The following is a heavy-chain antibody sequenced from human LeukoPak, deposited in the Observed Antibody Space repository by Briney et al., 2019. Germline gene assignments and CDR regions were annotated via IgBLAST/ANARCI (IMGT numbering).Heavy chain of an antibody. J-gene: IGHJ4*02. CDR2: ISYDGSNK. CDR3: AKWRYKDTAMAGMDYFDY. V-gene: IGHV3-30*18. Sequence: GRSLRLSCAASGFTFSSYGMHWVRQAPGKGLEWAAVISYDGSNKYYIDSVKGRFIISRDNSKNTLYLQMNSLRAEDTAVYYCAKWRYKDTAMAGMDYFDYWGQGTLVTVSS. D-gene: IGHD5-18*01. CDR1: GFTFSSYG.